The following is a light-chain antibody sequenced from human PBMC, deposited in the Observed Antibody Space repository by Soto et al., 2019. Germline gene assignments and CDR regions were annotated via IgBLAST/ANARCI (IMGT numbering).Light chain of an antibody. V-gene: IGLV2-14*01. Sequence: QSALTQPASMSGSPGQSITISYTGTSSDIGRYNFVSWYQHHPGKAPKLIIYEATKRPSGVSYRFSGSKSGNTASLTISGLQAEDEADYYCTSYTITSPDVFGTGTKVTVL. CDR3: TSYTITSPDV. CDR2: EAT. CDR1: SSDIGRYNF. J-gene: IGLJ1*01.